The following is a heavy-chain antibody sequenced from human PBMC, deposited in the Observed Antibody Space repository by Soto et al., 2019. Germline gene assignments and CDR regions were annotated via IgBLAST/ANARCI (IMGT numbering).Heavy chain of an antibody. CDR3: AKDKQCLDY. J-gene: IGHJ4*02. V-gene: IGHV3-30*18. D-gene: IGHD6-19*01. Sequence: GGSLRLSCAASGFTFSSYGMHWVRQAPGKGLEWVAVISYDGSNKYYADSVKGRFTISRDNSKNTLYLQMNSLRAEDTAVYYRAKDKQCLDYWGLGTLVTVSS. CDR2: ISYDGSNK. CDR1: GFTFSSYG.